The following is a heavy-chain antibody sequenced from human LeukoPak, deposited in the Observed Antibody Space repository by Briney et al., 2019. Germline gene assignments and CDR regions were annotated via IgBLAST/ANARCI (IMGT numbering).Heavy chain of an antibody. CDR3: ARLSGLGYCSSTSCYISRFYCDY. V-gene: IGHV3-21*04. CDR2: ISTTSSHI. Sequence: GGSLRLSCEASGFSFSSFEMNWVRQAPGKGLEWVSSISTTSSHIYYADSVKGRFTISRDNSKSTLYLQMNSLRAEDTAVYYCARLSGLGYCSSTSCYISRFYCDYWGQGTLVTVSS. J-gene: IGHJ4*02. CDR1: GFSFSSFE. D-gene: IGHD2-2*02.